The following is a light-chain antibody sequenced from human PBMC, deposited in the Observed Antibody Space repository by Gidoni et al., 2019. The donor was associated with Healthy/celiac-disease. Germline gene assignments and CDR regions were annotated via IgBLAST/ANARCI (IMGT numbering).Light chain of an antibody. CDR1: SSDVGGYNY. Sequence: QSALTQPPSASGSPGQSVTISCTGTSSDVGGYNYVSWYQQHPGKAPQLMIYEVSTRPSGVPDRFSGSKSGNTASLTVSGLQAEDEADYYCSSYAGSNNVVFGGGTKLTVL. J-gene: IGLJ2*01. CDR3: SSYAGSNNVV. CDR2: EVS. V-gene: IGLV2-8*01.